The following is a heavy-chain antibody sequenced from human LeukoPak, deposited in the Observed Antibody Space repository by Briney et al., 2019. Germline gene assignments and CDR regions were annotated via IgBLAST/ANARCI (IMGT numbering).Heavy chain of an antibody. CDR1: GYTFTSYA. J-gene: IGHJ5*02. CDR3: ARLPRYGPFDP. Sequence: ASVKVSCKASGYTFTSYAMHWVRQAPGQRLEWMGWINAGNGNTKYSQKFQGRVTITRDTSASTAYMELSGLRSEDTAVYYCARLPRYGPFDPWGQGTLVTASS. CDR2: INAGNGNT. V-gene: IGHV1-3*01. D-gene: IGHD4-17*01.